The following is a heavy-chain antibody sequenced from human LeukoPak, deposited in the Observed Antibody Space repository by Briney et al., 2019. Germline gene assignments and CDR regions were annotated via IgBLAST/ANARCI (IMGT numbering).Heavy chain of an antibody. D-gene: IGHD3-16*01. Sequence: PGRSLRLSCAASGFTFSSYGMHWVRQAPGKGLEWVAVISYDGSNKYYADSVKGRFTISRDNSKNTLYLQMNSLRAEDTAVYYCARDGGDGYFDYWGQGTLVTVSS. J-gene: IGHJ4*02. CDR1: GFTFSSYG. V-gene: IGHV3-30*03. CDR3: ARDGGDGYFDY. CDR2: ISYDGSNK.